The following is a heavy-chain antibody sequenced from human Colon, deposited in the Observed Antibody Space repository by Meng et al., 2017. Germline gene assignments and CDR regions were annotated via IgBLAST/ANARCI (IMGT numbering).Heavy chain of an antibody. Sequence: SETLSLTCAVYGGSFSGYYWSWIRQPPGKGLEWSGEINHSGSTNYNPSLKSRVTISVDTSKNQFSLKLSSVTAADTAVYYCARGYGGNVDYWGQGTLVTVSS. CDR3: ARGYGGNVDY. J-gene: IGHJ4*02. D-gene: IGHD4-23*01. CDR1: GGSFSGYY. CDR2: INHSGST. V-gene: IGHV4-34*01.